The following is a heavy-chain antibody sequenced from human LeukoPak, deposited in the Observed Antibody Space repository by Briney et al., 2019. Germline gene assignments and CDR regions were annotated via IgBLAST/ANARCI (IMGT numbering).Heavy chain of an antibody. CDR2: IKQDGSEK. J-gene: IGHJ4*02. Sequence: GGSLRLSCAASGFTFSSYWMTWVRQAPGKGLEWVANIKQDGSEKYYVDSVKGRLTISRDNAKSSLYLQMDSLRAEDTAVYYCARAIGKSEGYWGQGTLVTVSS. D-gene: IGHD4-23*01. V-gene: IGHV3-7*01. CDR1: GFTFSSYW. CDR3: ARAIGKSEGY.